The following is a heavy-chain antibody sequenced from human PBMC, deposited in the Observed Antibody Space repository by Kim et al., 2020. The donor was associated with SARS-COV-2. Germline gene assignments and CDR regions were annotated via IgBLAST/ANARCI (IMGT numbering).Heavy chain of an antibody. CDR3: ATKPTVVKAGGMDV. J-gene: IGHJ6*02. D-gene: IGHD4-17*01. Sequence: AQKFQGRVTMTEDTSTDTAYMELSSLRSEDTAVYYCATKPTVVKAGGMDVWGQGTTVTVSS. V-gene: IGHV1-24*01.